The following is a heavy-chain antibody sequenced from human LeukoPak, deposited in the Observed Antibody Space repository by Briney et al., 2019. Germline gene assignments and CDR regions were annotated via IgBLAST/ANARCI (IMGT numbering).Heavy chain of an antibody. CDR3: ARVLHKRNYDSSTYYGY. Sequence: HAGGSLRLSCAASGFTFSSYSMNWVRQAPGKGLEWVSYISSSSTTIYYADSVKGRFTISRDNAKNSLYLQMNSPRAEDTAVYYCARVLHKRNYDSSTYYGYWGQGTLVTVSS. CDR1: GFTFSSYS. J-gene: IGHJ4*02. D-gene: IGHD3-22*01. V-gene: IGHV3-48*01. CDR2: ISSSSTTI.